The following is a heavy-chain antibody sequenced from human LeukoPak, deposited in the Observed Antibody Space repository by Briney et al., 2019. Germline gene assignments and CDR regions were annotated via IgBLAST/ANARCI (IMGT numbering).Heavy chain of an antibody. D-gene: IGHD6-19*01. CDR1: GGSISTYY. Sequence: SETLSLTCTVPGGSISTYYWSWVRQTPMKGLEWIGYIYYSGSTDYSPSLKSRVTMSVDTSRSQFSLKLTSVTAADTAVYYCATLDIGSSSGWYFRYWGRGTLVTVSS. V-gene: IGHV4-59*01. J-gene: IGHJ4*02. CDR3: ATLDIGSSSGWYFRY. CDR2: IYYSGST.